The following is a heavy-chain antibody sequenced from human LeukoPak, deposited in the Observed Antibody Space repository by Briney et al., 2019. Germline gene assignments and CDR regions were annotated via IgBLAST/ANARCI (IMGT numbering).Heavy chain of an antibody. CDR1: EYSFTNYW. CDR3: ARRGGYNYGYFDY. Sequence: GESLKISCKGSEYSFTNYWIGWVRPTPGKGLEWMGFIYPGDSDTTYSPSFQGQVTISADKSISTAYLQWSRLKASDTAMYYCARRGGYNYGYFDYWGQGTQVTVSS. J-gene: IGHJ4*02. D-gene: IGHD5-18*01. CDR2: IYPGDSDT. V-gene: IGHV5-51*01.